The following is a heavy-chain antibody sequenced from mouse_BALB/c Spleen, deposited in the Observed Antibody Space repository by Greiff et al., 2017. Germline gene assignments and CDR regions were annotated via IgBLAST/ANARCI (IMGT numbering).Heavy chain of an antibody. V-gene: IGHV1-39*01. CDR3: ARGGGSSYVDYAMDY. CDR2: IDPYNGGT. J-gene: IGHJ4*01. Sequence: EVQLQQSGPELEKPGASVKISCKASGYSFTGYNMNWVKQSNGKNLEWIGNIDPYNGGTSYNQKFKGKATLTVDKSSSTAYMQLDSLTSEDSAVYYCARGGGSSYVDYAMDYWGQGTSVTVSS. D-gene: IGHD1-1*01. CDR1: GYSFTGYN.